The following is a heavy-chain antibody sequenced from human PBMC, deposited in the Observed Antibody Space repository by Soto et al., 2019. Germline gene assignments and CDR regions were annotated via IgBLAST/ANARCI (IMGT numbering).Heavy chain of an antibody. Sequence: EVQLLESGGGLVQPGGSLRLSCAASGFTFSIYSMYWVRQAPGRGLEWVSGIISSGGSTYYADSVKGRFTISRDNSKNTLYLQMNSLSIEDTAVYYCAKRAVDIATRAFDFWGQGTLVTVSS. CDR1: GFTFSIYS. CDR3: AKRAVDIATRAFDF. CDR2: IISSGGST. V-gene: IGHV3-23*01. J-gene: IGHJ4*02. D-gene: IGHD5-12*01.